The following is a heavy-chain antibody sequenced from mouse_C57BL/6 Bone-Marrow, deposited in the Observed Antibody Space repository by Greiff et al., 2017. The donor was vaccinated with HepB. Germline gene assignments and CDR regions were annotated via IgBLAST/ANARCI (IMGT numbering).Heavy chain of an antibody. J-gene: IGHJ3*01. V-gene: IGHV1-26*01. CDR3: AREDDVAWFAY. CDR2: INPKNGGT. CDR1: GYTFTDYY. Sequence: EVQLQQSGPELVKPGASVKISCKASGYTFTDYYMNWVKQSHGKSLEWIGDINPKNGGTSYNQKFKGKATFTVDKSSTTAYMELRSLTSEDSAVYYCAREDDVAWFAYWGQATLVTVSA.